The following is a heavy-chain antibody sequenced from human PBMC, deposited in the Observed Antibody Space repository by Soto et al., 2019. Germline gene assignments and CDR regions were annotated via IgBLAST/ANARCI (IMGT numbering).Heavy chain of an antibody. J-gene: IGHJ6*04. V-gene: IGHV1-69*05. D-gene: IGHD6-13*01. Sequence: QVQLVQSGAEVKKPGSSVKVSCKASGGTFSSYAISWVRQAPGQGLEWMGGIIPIFGTANYAQKFQGRVTIAPEEQTSAAYMALSSLRTEDTGVYYCATAASVAAAGIPRPEYYYYYGMDVWGKGTTVTVS. CDR3: ATAASVAAAGIPRPEYYYYYGMDV. CDR1: GGTFSSYA. CDR2: IIPIFGTA.